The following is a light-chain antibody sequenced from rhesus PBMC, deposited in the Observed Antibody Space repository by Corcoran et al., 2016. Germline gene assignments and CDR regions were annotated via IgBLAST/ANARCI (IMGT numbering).Light chain of an antibody. CDR3: QQDYSWPT. V-gene: IGKV3-42*01. CDR2: GAC. Sequence: EIVMTQSPDTLSLSPGERATLSCRASQSVSSRLAWYQQKPGQAPKLLIYGACTRATGIPERFSGSGSGTEFTLTIASLGPEDVGIYYCQQDYSWPTFGGGTKV. J-gene: IGKJ4*01. CDR1: QSVSSR.